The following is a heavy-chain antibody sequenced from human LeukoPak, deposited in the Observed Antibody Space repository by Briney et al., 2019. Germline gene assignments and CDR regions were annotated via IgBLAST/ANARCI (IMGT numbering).Heavy chain of an antibody. CDR1: GYTFTSYG. CDR2: ISAYNGST. V-gene: IGHV1-18*01. CDR3: ARDHSFTVPTGY. D-gene: IGHD4-17*01. Sequence: GASVKVSCKASGYTFTSYGISWVRQAPGQGLEWMGWISAYNGSTNYVQKLQGRVTMTTDTSTSTAYMELRSLRSDDTAVYYCARDHSFTVPTGYWGQGTLVTVSS. J-gene: IGHJ4*02.